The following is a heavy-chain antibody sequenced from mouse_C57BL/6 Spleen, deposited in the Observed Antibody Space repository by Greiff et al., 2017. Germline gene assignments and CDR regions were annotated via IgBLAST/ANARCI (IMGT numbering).Heavy chain of an antibody. V-gene: IGHV5-17*01. CDR2: ISSGSSTI. J-gene: IGHJ4*01. CDR3: ARGGRNYAMDY. Sequence: EVQLVESGGGLVKPGGSLKLSCAASGFTFSDYGMHWVRQAPEKGLEWVAYISSGSSTIYYADTVKGRFTISRDNAKNTLFLQMTSLRSEDTAMYYCARGGRNYAMDYWGQGTSVTVFS. CDR1: GFTFSDYG.